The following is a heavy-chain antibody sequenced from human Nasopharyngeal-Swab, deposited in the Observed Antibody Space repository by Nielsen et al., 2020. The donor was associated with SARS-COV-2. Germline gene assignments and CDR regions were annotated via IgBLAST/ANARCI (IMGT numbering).Heavy chain of an antibody. V-gene: IGHV1-46*01. J-gene: IGHJ4*02. D-gene: IGHD3-22*01. CDR2: INPSGGTT. CDR3: AREASGSYLDY. CDR1: GYSFTSYN. Sequence: ASVKVSCKASGYSFTSYNMHWVRQAPGQGLEWMGIINPSGGTTSHAQKFQGRVTMTRETSTTTVYMELSRLRSEDTAVYYCAREASGSYLDYWGQGTLVTVSS.